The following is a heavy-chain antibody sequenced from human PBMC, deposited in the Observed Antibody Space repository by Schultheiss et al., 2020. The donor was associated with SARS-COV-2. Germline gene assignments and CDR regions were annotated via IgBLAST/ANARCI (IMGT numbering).Heavy chain of an antibody. CDR3: ASNFVTIFGVVKGFDY. CDR2: IYSGGST. J-gene: IGHJ4*02. CDR1: GFTVSSNY. Sequence: GGSLRLSCAASGFTVSSNYMSWVRQAPGKGLEWVSVIYSGGSTYYADSVKGRFTISRDNSKNTLYLQMNSLRAEDTAVYYCASNFVTIFGVVKGFDYWGQGTLVTVSS. D-gene: IGHD3-3*01. V-gene: IGHV3-66*01.